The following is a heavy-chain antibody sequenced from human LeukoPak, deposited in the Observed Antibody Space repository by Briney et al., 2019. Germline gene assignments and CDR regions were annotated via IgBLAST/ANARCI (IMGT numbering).Heavy chain of an antibody. D-gene: IGHD1-1*01. CDR3: ARGVGQTTGTTGGYYFDF. CDR1: GYTFTNYG. CDR2: IIAYNDNT. Sequence: ASVTVSSKASGYTFTNYGITWVRPAPGQGLEWMGWIIAYNDNTNYAQKFQGRVTMTTDTSTTTAYMELRSLRSDDTAVYYCARGVGQTTGTTGGYYFDFWGQGTLVTVSS. V-gene: IGHV1-18*01. J-gene: IGHJ4*02.